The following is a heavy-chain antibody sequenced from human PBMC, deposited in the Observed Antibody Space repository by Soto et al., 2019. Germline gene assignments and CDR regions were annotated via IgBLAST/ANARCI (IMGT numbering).Heavy chain of an antibody. V-gene: IGHV1-69*01. D-gene: IGHD2-2*01. CDR3: ARSQGSSTSVEIYYYCHYGTDV. CDR2: IIPIPGTA. Sequence: QVQLVQSGAEVKKPGSSVKVSCKASGGTFSSYAISWVRQAPGQGLEWMGGIIPIPGTANSAQRFQGRVPIPAAESTSTAYMDPSSPRSEDTALYYCARSQGSSTSVEIYYYCHYGTDVWGQGTTVSVSS. CDR1: GGTFSSYA. J-gene: IGHJ6*02.